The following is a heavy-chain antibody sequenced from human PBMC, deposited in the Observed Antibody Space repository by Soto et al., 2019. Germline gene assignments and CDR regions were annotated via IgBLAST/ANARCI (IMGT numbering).Heavy chain of an antibody. Sequence: ASVKVSCKASGYTFTSYYMHWVRQAPGQGLEWMGIINPSGGSTSYAQKFQGRVTMTRDTSTSTVYMELSSLRSEDTAVYYCARDVSYSSSWETNWFDPWGQGTLVTVSS. CDR2: INPSGGST. D-gene: IGHD6-13*01. CDR3: ARDVSYSSSWETNWFDP. J-gene: IGHJ5*02. V-gene: IGHV1-46*01. CDR1: GYTFTSYY.